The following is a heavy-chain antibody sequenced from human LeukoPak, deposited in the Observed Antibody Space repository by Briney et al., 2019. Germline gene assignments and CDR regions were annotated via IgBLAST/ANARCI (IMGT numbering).Heavy chain of an antibody. V-gene: IGHV1-69*05. D-gene: IGHD2-2*01. CDR2: IIPIFGTA. Sequence: ASVKVSCKASGGTFSSYAISWVRQAPGQGLEWMGGIIPIFGTANYAQKFQGRVTITTDESTSTAYMELRSLRSDDTAVYYCARILIVVVPDDVADYWGQGTLVTVSS. J-gene: IGHJ4*02. CDR3: ARILIVVVPDDVADY. CDR1: GGTFSSYA.